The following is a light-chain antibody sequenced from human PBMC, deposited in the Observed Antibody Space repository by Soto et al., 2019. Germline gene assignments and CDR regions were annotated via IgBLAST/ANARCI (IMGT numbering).Light chain of an antibody. CDR3: QQYYRTPRT. V-gene: IGKV4-1*01. J-gene: IGKJ2*01. CDR2: WAS. CDR1: QSVLYSSNNKNY. Sequence: DIVMTQSPDSLAVSLGERATINCKSSQSVLYSSNNKNYLAWYQQKPGQPPKLLIYWASTRESGVPDRFSGSGSGTDFTLTISSLQAEDVAGYSCQQYYRTPRTFGQGTKLEIK.